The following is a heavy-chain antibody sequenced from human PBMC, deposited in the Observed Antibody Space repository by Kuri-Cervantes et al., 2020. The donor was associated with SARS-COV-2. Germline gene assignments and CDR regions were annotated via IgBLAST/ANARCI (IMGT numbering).Heavy chain of an antibody. D-gene: IGHD2-21*01. V-gene: IGHV1-18*04. CDR2: VSGYNGHT. CDR3: VRDGYGDYVDY. J-gene: IGHJ4*02. CDR1: GYTFTSSG. Sequence: ASVKVSCKASGYTFTSSGISWVRQAPGQGLEWMGWVSGYNGHTNYAQKLQGRVTMTTDTSTTTDYMELRSLRSDNTAVFYCVRDGYGDYVDYWGQGTLVTVSS.